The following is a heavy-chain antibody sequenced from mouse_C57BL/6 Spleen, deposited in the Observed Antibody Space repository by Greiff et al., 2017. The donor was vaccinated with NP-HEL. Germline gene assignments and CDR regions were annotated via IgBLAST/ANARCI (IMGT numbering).Heavy chain of an antibody. CDR3: TRTPTTTVVGGRFAY. CDR2: IDPETGGT. CDR1: GYTFTDYE. Sequence: QVQLKQSGAELVRPGASVTLSCKASGYTFTDYEMHWVKQTPVHGLEWIGAIDPETGGTAYNQKFKGKAILTADKSSSTAYMELRSLTYEDSAVYYCTRTPTTTVVGGRFAYWGQGTLVTVSA. V-gene: IGHV1-15*01. D-gene: IGHD1-1*01. J-gene: IGHJ3*01.